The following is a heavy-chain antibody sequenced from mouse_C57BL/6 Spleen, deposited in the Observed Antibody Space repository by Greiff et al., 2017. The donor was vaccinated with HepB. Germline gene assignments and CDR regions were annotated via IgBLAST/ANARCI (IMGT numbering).Heavy chain of an antibody. CDR1: GFNIKDDY. CDR3: TTLYDYDDYYAMDY. CDR2: IDPENGDT. V-gene: IGHV14-4*01. D-gene: IGHD2-4*01. Sequence: VQLQQSGAELVRPGASVKLSCTASGFNIKDDYMHWVKQRPEQGLEWIGWIDPENGDTEYASKFQGKATITADTSSNTAYLQLSSLTSEDTAVYYCTTLYDYDDYYAMDYWGQGTSVTVSS. J-gene: IGHJ4*01.